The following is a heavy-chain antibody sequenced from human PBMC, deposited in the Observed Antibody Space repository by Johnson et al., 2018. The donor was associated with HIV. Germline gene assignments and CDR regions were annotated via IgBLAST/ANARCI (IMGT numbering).Heavy chain of an antibody. CDR1: GFTFDDYD. CDR3: ARDYYDSSGDYSPGGEAFDI. V-gene: IGHV3-20*04. CDR2: LNWNGGST. D-gene: IGHD3-22*01. J-gene: IGHJ3*02. Sequence: VQLVESGGGVVRPGGSLRLSCAASGFTFDDYDMSWVRQAPGKGLAWVSGLNWNGGSTVYADSVKGRFTISRDHAKNSLYLPMNSLRAEDTALYYCARDYYDSSGDYSPGGEAFDIWGQGTMVTVSS.